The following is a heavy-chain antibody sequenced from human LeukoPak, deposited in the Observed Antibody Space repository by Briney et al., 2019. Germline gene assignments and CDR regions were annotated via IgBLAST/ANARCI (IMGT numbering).Heavy chain of an antibody. CDR1: GGTFSSYA. CDR2: IIPILGIA. V-gene: IGHV1-69*04. CDR3: ASSHGSGSYYTLNPEQGPFDP. D-gene: IGHD3-10*01. J-gene: IGHJ5*02. Sequence: GASVKVSCKASGGTFSSYAISWVRQAPGQGLEWMGRIIPILGIANYAQKFQGRVTITADKSTSTAYMELSSLRSEDTAVYYCASSHGSGSYYTLNPEQGPFDPWGQGTLVTVSS.